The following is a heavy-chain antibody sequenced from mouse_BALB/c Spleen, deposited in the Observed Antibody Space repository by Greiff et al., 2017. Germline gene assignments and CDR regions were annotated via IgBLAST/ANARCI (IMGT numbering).Heavy chain of an antibody. CDR1: GFTFTDYY. CDR3: ARLYDYPYYFDY. J-gene: IGHJ2*01. D-gene: IGHD2-4*01. CDR2: IRDKANGYTT. Sequence: DVKLVESGGGLVQPGGSLRLSCATSGFTFTDYYMSWVRQPPGKALEWLGFIRDKANGYTTEYSASVKGRFTISRDNSQSILYLQMNTLRAEDSATYYCARLYDYPYYFDYWGQGTTLTVSS. V-gene: IGHV7-3*02.